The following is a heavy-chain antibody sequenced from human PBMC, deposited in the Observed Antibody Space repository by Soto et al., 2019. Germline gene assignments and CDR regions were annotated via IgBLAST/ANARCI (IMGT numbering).Heavy chain of an antibody. CDR1: GYTFTSYG. D-gene: IGHD3-10*01. J-gene: IGHJ6*02. CDR3: AFGSGSYYNMLTIPDYYYGMDV. Sequence: GASVKVSCKASGYTFTSYGISWVRQAPGQGLEWMGWISAYNGNTNYAQKLQGRVTMTTDTSTSTAYMELRSLRSDDTAVYYCAFGSGSYYNMLTIPDYYYGMDVWGQGTTVTVSS. V-gene: IGHV1-18*01. CDR2: ISAYNGNT.